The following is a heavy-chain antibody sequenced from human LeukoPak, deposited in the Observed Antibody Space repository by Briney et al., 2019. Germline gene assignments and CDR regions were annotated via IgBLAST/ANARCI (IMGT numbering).Heavy chain of an antibody. J-gene: IGHJ6*02. CDR1: GGSVSSGSYY. Sequence: SETLSLTCTVSGGSVSSGSYYWSWIRQPPGKGLEWIGYIYYSGSTNYNPSLKSRVTISVDTSKNQFSLKLSSVTAADTAVYYCARDGTGGIYYYYGMDVWSQGTTVTVSS. CDR2: IYYSGST. D-gene: IGHD4-23*01. V-gene: IGHV4-61*01. CDR3: ARDGTGGIYYYYGMDV.